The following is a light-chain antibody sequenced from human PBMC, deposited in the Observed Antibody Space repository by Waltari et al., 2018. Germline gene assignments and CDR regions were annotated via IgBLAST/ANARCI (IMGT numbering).Light chain of an antibody. V-gene: IGKV1-33*01. CDR2: DAS. Sequence: QMTQSPSSLSASLGDRITITCQASQDITDHLNWYQQKPGKAPNLLIYDASNLQSGVPSRFSGSGSGTYFTFTISSLQPEDIATYYCQQYDNLPPYTFGQGTKVEI. J-gene: IGKJ2*01. CDR3: QQYDNLPPYT. CDR1: QDITDH.